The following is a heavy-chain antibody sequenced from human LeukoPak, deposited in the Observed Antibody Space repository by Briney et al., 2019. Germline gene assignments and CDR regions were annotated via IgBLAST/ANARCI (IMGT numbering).Heavy chain of an antibody. J-gene: IGHJ4*02. CDR1: GGSFSGYY. CDR3: ARGRDGYNFQIKYYFDY. V-gene: IGHV4-34*01. Sequence: KTSETLSLTCAVYGGSFSGYYWSWIRQPPGKGLEWIGEINHSGSTNYNPSLKSRVTISVDTSKNQFSLKLSSVTAADTAVYYCARGRDGYNFQIKYYFDYWGQGTLVTVSS. D-gene: IGHD5-24*01. CDR2: INHSGST.